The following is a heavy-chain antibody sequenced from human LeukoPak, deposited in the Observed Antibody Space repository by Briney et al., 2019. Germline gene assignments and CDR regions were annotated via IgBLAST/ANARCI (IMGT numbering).Heavy chain of an antibody. J-gene: IGHJ6*02. CDR3: VRDGNRGYDMDV. D-gene: IGHD3-10*01. Sequence: GGSLRLSCATSGFTLRYYQMNWVRQAPGKGLEWVSYINVVNGAIYYADSVKGRFTISGDIATNSVYLQMNSLRAEDTALYYCVRDGNRGYDMDVWGQGTAVTVSS. CDR2: INVVNGAI. V-gene: IGHV3-48*01. CDR1: GFTLRYYQ.